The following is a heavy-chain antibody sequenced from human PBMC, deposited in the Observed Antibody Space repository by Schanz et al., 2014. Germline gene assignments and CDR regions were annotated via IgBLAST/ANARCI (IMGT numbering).Heavy chain of an antibody. D-gene: IGHD2-2*01. J-gene: IGHJ4*02. Sequence: QVQLVQSGAEVKKPGSSVRVSCKASGYTFTSYGISWVRQAPGQGLEWMGWISSYNGNTNYAQKLQGRVTMTTDTSTSTAYMELRSLRSDDTAVYYCARDSPVVPAAPFAYWGQGTLVTVSS. V-gene: IGHV1-18*04. CDR1: GYTFTSYG. CDR2: ISSYNGNT. CDR3: ARDSPVVPAAPFAY.